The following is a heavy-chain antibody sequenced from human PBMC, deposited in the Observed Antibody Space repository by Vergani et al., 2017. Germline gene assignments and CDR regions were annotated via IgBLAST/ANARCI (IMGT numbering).Heavy chain of an antibody. D-gene: IGHD3-3*01. CDR2: INHSGST. J-gene: IGHJ5*02. Sequence: QVQLQQWGAGLLKPSETLSLTCAVYGGSFSGYYWSWIRQPPGKGLEWIGEINHSGSTNYNPSLKSRVTISVATSKNQFSLKLSSVTATDTAVYYCARESVITIFGVVPAYNWFDPWGQGTLVTVSS. V-gene: IGHV4-34*01. CDR3: ARESVITIFGVVPAYNWFDP. CDR1: GGSFSGYY.